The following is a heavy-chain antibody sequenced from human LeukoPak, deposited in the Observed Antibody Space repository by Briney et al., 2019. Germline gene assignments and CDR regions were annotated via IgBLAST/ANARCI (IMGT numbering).Heavy chain of an antibody. CDR2: INHSGST. CDR3: ARGRGYYDSSSSPNYYFDY. V-gene: IGHV4-34*01. CDR1: GGSFSGYY. Sequence: PSETLSLTCAVYGGSFSGYYWSWIRQPPGKGLEWIGEINHSGSTNYNPSLKSRVTISVDTSKNQFSLKLSSVTAADTAVYYCARGRGYYDSSSSPNYYFDYWGQGTLVTVSS. J-gene: IGHJ4*02. D-gene: IGHD3-22*01.